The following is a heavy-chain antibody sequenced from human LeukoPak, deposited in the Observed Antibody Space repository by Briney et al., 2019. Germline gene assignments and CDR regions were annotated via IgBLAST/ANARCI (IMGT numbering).Heavy chain of an antibody. CDR2: ISSSGSTI. V-gene: IGHV3-11*04. Sequence: GRSLRLSCAASGFTFSDYYMSWIRQARGKGLEWVSYISSSGSTIYYADSVKGRFTISRDNAKNSLYLQMNSLRAEDTAVYYCARDLPLYSYGNFDYWGQGTLVTVSS. D-gene: IGHD5-18*01. CDR3: ARDLPLYSYGNFDY. J-gene: IGHJ4*02. CDR1: GFTFSDYY.